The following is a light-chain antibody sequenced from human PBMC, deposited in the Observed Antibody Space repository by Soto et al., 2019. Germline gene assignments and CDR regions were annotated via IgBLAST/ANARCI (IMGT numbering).Light chain of an antibody. J-gene: IGKJ2*01. V-gene: IGKV1-39*01. Sequence: DIQMTQSPSSLSASVGDRVTITCRASQSISSYLNWYQQKPGKAPKLLIYAASSLQSGVPSRFSGSGSGTHFTLTISSLQPEDVATYYCHQSYSSLYTFGQGTKLEIK. CDR1: QSISSY. CDR2: AAS. CDR3: HQSYSSLYT.